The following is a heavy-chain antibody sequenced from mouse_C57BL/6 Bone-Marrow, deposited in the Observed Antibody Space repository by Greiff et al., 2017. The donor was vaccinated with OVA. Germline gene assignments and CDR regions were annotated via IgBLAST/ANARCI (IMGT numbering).Heavy chain of an antibody. J-gene: IGHJ2*01. D-gene: IGHD1-1*01. V-gene: IGHV5-4*01. CDR1: GFTFSSYA. Sequence: DVMLVESGGGLVKPGGSLKLSCAASGFTFSSYAMSWVRQTPEKRLEWVATISDGGSYTYYPDNVKGRFTISRDNAKNNLYLQMSHLKSEDTAMYYCARDYYGSIYYFAYWGQGTTLTVSS. CDR2: ISDGGSYT. CDR3: ARDYYGSIYYFAY.